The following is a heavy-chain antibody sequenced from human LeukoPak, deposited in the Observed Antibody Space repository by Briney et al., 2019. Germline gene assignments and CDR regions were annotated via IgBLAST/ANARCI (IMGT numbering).Heavy chain of an antibody. J-gene: IGHJ4*02. V-gene: IGHV4-59*01. CDR2: IYYSGST. CDR3: AREAYYDSSGYYASAH. CDR1: GGSISSYC. D-gene: IGHD3-22*01. Sequence: SETLSLTCTVSGGSISSYCWSWIRQPPGKGLEWIGYIYYSGSTNYNPSLKSRVTISVDTSKNQFSLKLSSVTAADTAVYYCAREAYYDSSGYYASAHWGQGTLVTVSS.